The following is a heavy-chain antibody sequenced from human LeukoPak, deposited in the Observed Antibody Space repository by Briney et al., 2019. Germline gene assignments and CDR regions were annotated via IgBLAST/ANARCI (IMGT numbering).Heavy chain of an antibody. Sequence: ASVTVSCKASGYTFTSYAMNWVRQAPGQGLEWMGWINTNTGNPTYAQGFTGRFAFSLDTSVSTTYLQISGLKAEDTALYYCARDSEYSSYYYYGMDVWGQGTTVTVSS. CDR3: ARDSEYSSYYYYGMDV. J-gene: IGHJ6*02. V-gene: IGHV7-4-1*02. D-gene: IGHD4-11*01. CDR2: INTNTGNP. CDR1: GYTFTSYA.